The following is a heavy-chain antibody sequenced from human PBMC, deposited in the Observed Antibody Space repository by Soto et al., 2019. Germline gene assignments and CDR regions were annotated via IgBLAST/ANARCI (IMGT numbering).Heavy chain of an antibody. CDR3: VRGGSYYAH. CDR2: INSVSGGA. D-gene: IGHD1-26*01. J-gene: IGHJ4*02. CDR1: GNTHTIYF. Sequence: QVQLVQSGAEVKQPGASVRVSCKASGNTHTIYFIHWLRQAPGQGLEWMGWINSVSGGANYAPRFQGRVSMTRDTSSATAFMDLSGLRTDDMAVYYCVRGGSYYAHWGQGTLVTVSS. V-gene: IGHV1-2*02.